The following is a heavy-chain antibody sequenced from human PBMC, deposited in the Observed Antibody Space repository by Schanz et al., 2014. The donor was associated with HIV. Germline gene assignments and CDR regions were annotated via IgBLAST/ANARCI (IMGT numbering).Heavy chain of an antibody. CDR3: AKDRNYYDDRYLGKGNYYYYYGMDV. CDR1: AFNFDSYG. D-gene: IGHD3-16*01. V-gene: IGHV3-30*18. J-gene: IGHJ6*02. Sequence: VQLVESGGGVVQPGRSLRLSCVASAFNFDSYGMHWVRQAPGKGLEWVAVISYHGTKKHYADSVKGRFTISRDNSKNSLYLVIKSLRAEDAAVYYCAKDRNYYDDRYLGKGNYYYYYGMDVWGQGTTVTVSS. CDR2: ISYHGTKK.